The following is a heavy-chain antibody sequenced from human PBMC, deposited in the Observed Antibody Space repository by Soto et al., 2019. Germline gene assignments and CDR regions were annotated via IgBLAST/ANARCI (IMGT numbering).Heavy chain of an antibody. CDR3: ARGLILWFGELSRRGGYYYYMDV. CDR2: INDSGNI. CDR1: GGSFSGYR. V-gene: IGHV4-34*01. Sequence: QVQLQQWGAGLLKPSETLSLTCAVYGGSFSGYRWTWIRQTPGKGLEWIGEINDSGNINYNPSLKSRVTILVDTAKKQSSLRLSSVTAADTAVYYCARGLILWFGELSRRGGYYYYMDVWGKGTSVTVSS. J-gene: IGHJ6*03. D-gene: IGHD3-10*01.